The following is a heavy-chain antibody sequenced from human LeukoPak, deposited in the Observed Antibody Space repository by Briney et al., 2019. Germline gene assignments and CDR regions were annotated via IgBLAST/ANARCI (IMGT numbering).Heavy chain of an antibody. CDR1: GFTFSSYW. CDR3: ARAPYYYYYMDV. J-gene: IGHJ6*03. Sequence: GGSLKLSCAASGFTFSSYWMHWVRQAPGKGLVWVSRINSDGSSTSYADSVKGRFTISRDNAKNTLYLQMNSLRAEDTAVYYCARAPYYYYYMDVWGKGTTVTVSS. V-gene: IGHV3-74*01. CDR2: INSDGSST.